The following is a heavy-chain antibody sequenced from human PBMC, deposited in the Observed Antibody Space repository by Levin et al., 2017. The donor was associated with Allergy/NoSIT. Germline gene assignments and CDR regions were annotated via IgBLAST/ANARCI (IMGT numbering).Heavy chain of an antibody. Sequence: PGESLKISCKGFGYDFTTYWIAWVRQMPGKGLEWMGIIYPGDSDTKYSPSFQGQVTIPADRSTAYLQWSSLKASDTAIYYCARQNPNRTPPYYSSCGMDVWGQGTTVTVPS. CDR2: IYPGDSDT. CDR3: ARQNPNRTPPYYSSCGMDV. D-gene: IGHD3-10*01. V-gene: IGHV5-51*01. CDR1: GYDFTTYW. J-gene: IGHJ6*02.